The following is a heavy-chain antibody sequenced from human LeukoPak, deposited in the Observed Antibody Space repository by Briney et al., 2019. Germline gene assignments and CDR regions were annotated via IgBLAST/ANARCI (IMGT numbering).Heavy chain of an antibody. CDR2: IYYNGST. V-gene: IGHV4-39*01. J-gene: IGHJ4*02. D-gene: IGHD6-19*01. CDR1: GNSISSTGYY. CDR3: ARHASGWVGEFDY. Sequence: SETLSLTCTVSGNSISSTGYYWGWIRQPPGKGLECIGTIYYNGSTYYNPSLKSRVTISVDTSKNQFSLKLSSVTAADTAVYYCARHASGWVGEFDYWGQGTLVTVSS.